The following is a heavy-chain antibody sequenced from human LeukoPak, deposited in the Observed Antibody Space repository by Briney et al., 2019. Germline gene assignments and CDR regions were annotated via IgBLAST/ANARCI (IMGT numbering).Heavy chain of an antibody. CDR2: ISYSGST. Sequence: SETLSLTCTVSGDSISSNHWSWIRQPPGKGLEWIGYISYSGSTSYNPSLKSRVTISVDTSKNQFSLKLGSVTAADTAVYYCARVGRGDHTWGSYSCDHWGQGTLVTVSS. CDR3: ARVGRGDHTWGSYSCDH. CDR1: GDSISSNH. V-gene: IGHV4-59*01. D-gene: IGHD3-16*01. J-gene: IGHJ4*02.